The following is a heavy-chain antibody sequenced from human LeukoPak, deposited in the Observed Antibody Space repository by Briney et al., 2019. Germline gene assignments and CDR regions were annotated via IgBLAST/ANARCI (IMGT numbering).Heavy chain of an antibody. CDR1: GGSIDSTNW. Sequence: ETLSLTCDVSGGSIDSTNWWNWVRQAPGKGLEWVANIKQDETEKFYLGSVKGRFTISRDNAKNSLYLQMNSLRVEDTALYYCVRLGSTSPGNWYKLFDQWGQGTLVTVSS. CDR3: VRLGSTSPGNWYKLFDQ. CDR2: IKQDETEK. V-gene: IGHV3-7*03. D-gene: IGHD2-2*01. J-gene: IGHJ4*02.